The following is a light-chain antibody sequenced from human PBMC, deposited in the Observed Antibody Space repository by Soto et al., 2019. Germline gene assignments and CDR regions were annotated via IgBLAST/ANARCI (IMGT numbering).Light chain of an antibody. CDR2: GTS. J-gene: IGKJ5*01. CDR3: RQRNSWPIT. CDR1: QSVGSSY. V-gene: IGKV3D-20*02. Sequence: IVLTQSPGTLSLSPGERATLSCRASQSVGSSYLAWYQQKPGQAPRLLIYGTSSRATAIPDRFSGSGSGTDFTLTISSLEPEDVAVYYCRQRNSWPITFGQGTRLEIK.